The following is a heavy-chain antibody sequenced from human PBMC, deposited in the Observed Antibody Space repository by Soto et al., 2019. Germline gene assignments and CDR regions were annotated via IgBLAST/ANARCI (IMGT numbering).Heavy chain of an antibody. Sequence: GGSLRLSCAASGFTVSSNYMSWVRQAPGKGLEWVSVIYSGGSTDYADSVKGRFTISRDNSKNTLYLQMNSLRAEDTGVYYCARARDGHHFLYEPTWGQGTLVTVSS. J-gene: IGHJ4*02. D-gene: IGHD5-12*01. CDR3: ARARDGHHFLYEPT. CDR2: IYSGGST. CDR1: GFTVSSNY. V-gene: IGHV3-53*01.